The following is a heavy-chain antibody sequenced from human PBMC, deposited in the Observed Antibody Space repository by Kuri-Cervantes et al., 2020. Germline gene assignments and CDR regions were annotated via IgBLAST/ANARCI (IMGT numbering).Heavy chain of an antibody. Sequence: SETLSLTCTVSGGSVSSDSYYWSWIRQPPGKRLEWIGYVYYSGSTSYNPSLKSRVTISVDTSKNQFSLKLSSVTAADTAVYYCARAWSNTAMVIPTPNFDLWGRGTLVTVSS. CDR2: VYYSGST. D-gene: IGHD5-18*01. V-gene: IGHV4-61*01. CDR3: ARAWSNTAMVIPTPNFDL. CDR1: GGSVSSDSYY. J-gene: IGHJ2*01.